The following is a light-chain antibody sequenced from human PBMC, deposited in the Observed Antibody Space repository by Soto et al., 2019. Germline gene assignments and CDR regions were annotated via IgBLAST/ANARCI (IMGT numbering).Light chain of an antibody. CDR2: DAS. V-gene: IGKV1-33*01. J-gene: IGKJ3*01. CDR1: LNINDC. Sequence: DIQLTQSPSSLSASVGDRVTITCQARLNINDCVNWYQQHPGKAPKLLIYDASTLETGVPSRFSGSGSGRHFTFTISSLQPEDVATYYWQQYDSLFSSGLGTKGDIK. CDR3: QQYDSLFS.